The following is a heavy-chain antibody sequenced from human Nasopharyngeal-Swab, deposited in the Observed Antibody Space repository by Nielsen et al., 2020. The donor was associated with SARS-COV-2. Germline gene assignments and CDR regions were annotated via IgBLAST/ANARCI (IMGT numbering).Heavy chain of an antibody. CDR2: FDLEDGER. J-gene: IGHJ4*02. V-gene: IGHV1-24*01. Sequence: ASVKVSCKVSGYTLSELSMHWVRQAPGKGLEWMGGFDLEDGERMYAQKFQGRVTMTEDTSTDTAYMELSSLNSQDTALYYCTTWYPGDPDYWGQGTLVTVSS. D-gene: IGHD7-27*01. CDR1: GYTLSELS. CDR3: TTWYPGDPDY.